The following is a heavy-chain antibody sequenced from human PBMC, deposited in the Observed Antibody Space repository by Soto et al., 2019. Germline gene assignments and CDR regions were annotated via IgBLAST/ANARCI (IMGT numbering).Heavy chain of an antibody. CDR2: ISWNSGSI. Sequence: EVQLVGSGGGLVQPGRSLRLSCAASGFTFDDYAMHWVRQGPGKGLEWVSGISWNSGSIGYADSVKGRFTISRDNAKNSLYLQMNSLRAEDTALYYCAKDMGEQWLAPFDYWGQGTLVTVSS. CDR1: GFTFDDYA. V-gene: IGHV3-9*01. J-gene: IGHJ4*02. CDR3: AKDMGEQWLAPFDY. D-gene: IGHD6-19*01.